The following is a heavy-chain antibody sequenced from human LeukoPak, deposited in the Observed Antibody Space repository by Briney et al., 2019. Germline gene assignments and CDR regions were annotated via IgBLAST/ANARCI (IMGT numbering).Heavy chain of an antibody. Sequence: PSETLSLTCTVSGGSISSYYWSWIRQPPGKGLEWIGYIYYSGSTNYNPSLKSRVTISVDTSKNQFSLKLSSVTAADTAVYYCARVTSGPSSDYWGQGTLVTVSS. V-gene: IGHV4-59*01. CDR3: ARVTSGPSSDY. CDR2: IYYSGST. CDR1: GGSISSYY. D-gene: IGHD1-1*01. J-gene: IGHJ4*02.